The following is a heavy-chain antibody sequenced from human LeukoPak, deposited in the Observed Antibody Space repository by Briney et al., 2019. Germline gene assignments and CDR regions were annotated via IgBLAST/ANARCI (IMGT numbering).Heavy chain of an antibody. V-gene: IGHV4-61*01. CDR1: GFSISSGYY. Sequence: EPSETLSLTCGVSGFSISSGYYWSWIRQPPGKGLEWIGYIYYSGSTNYNPSLKSRVTISVDTSKNQFSLKLSSVTAADTAVYYCARPRGVVDAFDIWGQGTMVTVSS. CDR3: ARPRGVVDAFDI. D-gene: IGHD3-3*01. CDR2: IYYSGST. J-gene: IGHJ3*02.